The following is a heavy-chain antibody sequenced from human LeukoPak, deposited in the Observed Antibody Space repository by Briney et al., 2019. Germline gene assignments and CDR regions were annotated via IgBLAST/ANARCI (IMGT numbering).Heavy chain of an antibody. V-gene: IGHV4-39*01. CDR2: IYYSGST. CDR3: ARVLIAVDAFDI. CDR1: GGSISSSSYY. D-gene: IGHD6-19*01. J-gene: IGHJ3*02. Sequence: SETLSLTCTVSGGSISSSSYYWGWIRQPPGKGLEWIGSIYYSGSTYYNPPLKSRVTISVDTSKNQFSLKLSSVTAADTAVYYCARVLIAVDAFDIWGQGTMVTVSS.